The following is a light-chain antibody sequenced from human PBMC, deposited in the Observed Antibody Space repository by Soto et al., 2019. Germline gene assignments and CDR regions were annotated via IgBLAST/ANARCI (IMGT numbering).Light chain of an antibody. Sequence: EIVLTQSPATLSLSPGERATLSCRASQTISTYLAWYKQKPGQAPRLLIYDSSNRAPGIPARFSGSGSGTDFTLTLSSLEPEDFAVYYCQQRYNWPPYTFGPGTKLEIK. J-gene: IGKJ2*01. CDR3: QQRYNWPPYT. V-gene: IGKV3-11*01. CDR2: DSS. CDR1: QTISTY.